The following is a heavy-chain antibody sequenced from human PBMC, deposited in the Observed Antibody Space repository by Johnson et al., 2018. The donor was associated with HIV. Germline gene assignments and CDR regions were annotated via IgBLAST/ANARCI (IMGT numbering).Heavy chain of an antibody. J-gene: IGHJ3*02. Sequence: EVQVVESGGGLVQPGRSLRLYCAASGFTFDDYAMHWVRQAPGKGMEWVSGISWNSGSIGYADSVKGRFTISSDNPKNSLYMQMNSLRAEDTAVYYCAKAMERWLLTSAFDIWGQGTMVTVSS. V-gene: IGHV3-9*01. D-gene: IGHD5-24*01. CDR1: GFTFDDYA. CDR2: ISWNSGSI. CDR3: AKAMERWLLTSAFDI.